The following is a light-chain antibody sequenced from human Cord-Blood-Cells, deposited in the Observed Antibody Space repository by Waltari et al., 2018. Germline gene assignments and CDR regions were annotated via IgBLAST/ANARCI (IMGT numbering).Light chain of an antibody. V-gene: IGKV4-1*01. CDR2: WAS. CDR1: QSVLYSSHNKNY. CDR3: QQYYSTPT. J-gene: IGKJ1*01. Sequence: DIVMTQSPDSLAVSLGERATINCQSSQSVLYSSHNKNYLAWYQQKPGQPPKLLIYWASTRESGVPDRFSGSGSGTDFTLTISSLQAEDVAVYYCQQYYSTPTFGQGTKVEIK.